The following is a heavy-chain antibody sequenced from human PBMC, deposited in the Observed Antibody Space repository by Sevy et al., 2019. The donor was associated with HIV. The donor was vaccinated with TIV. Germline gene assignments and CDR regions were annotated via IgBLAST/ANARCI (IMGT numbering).Heavy chain of an antibody. CDR2: MYYSGDT. V-gene: IGHV4-59*01. CDR3: ARARDILNEHYLPYFDY. Sequence: SETLSLTCTVSGASISSYYWSWIRQPPGKGLEWIGHMYYSGDTNYNPSLKSRVSISIDTSKSQLSLKVISMTAADSAVYFCARARDILNEHYLPYFDYWGQGVLVTVSS. CDR1: GASISSYY. J-gene: IGHJ4*02. D-gene: IGHD3-9*01.